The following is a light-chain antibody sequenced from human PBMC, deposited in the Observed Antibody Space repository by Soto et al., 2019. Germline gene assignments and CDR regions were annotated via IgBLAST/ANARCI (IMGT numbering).Light chain of an antibody. CDR2: KAT. V-gene: IGKV1-5*03. Sequence: DIQMTQSPSTLSASVGDRVTITCRASQSISTWLAWYQQKPGKAPRLLIYKATILESGVPSRFSGSGSGTEFTLTISSLQPDDVETYYCQQYKGAFGQGTKVEIK. CDR1: QSISTW. CDR3: QQYKGA. J-gene: IGKJ1*01.